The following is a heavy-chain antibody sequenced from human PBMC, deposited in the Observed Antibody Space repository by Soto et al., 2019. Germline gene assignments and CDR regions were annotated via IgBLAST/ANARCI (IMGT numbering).Heavy chain of an antibody. CDR1: GYMFTKSA. D-gene: IGHD6-19*01. CDR2: ISGDSGNT. CDR3: ARDGVAAGNINFDY. Sequence: ASVKVSCKASGYMFTKSAMHWVRQAPGQRLEWMGWISGDSGNTKYSPKLQDRVTITRDTSASTAYLELSSLRSEDTALYYCARDGVAAGNINFDYWGQGTLVTVSS. V-gene: IGHV1-3*01. J-gene: IGHJ4*01.